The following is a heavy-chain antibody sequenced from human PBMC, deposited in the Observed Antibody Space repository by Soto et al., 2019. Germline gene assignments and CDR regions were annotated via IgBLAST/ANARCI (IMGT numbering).Heavy chain of an antibody. J-gene: IGHJ4*02. V-gene: IGHV1-46*01. CDR2: INPNGGST. CDR3: ARVIYYYGSDYYYYAY. CDR1: GYTFTSYY. D-gene: IGHD3-3*01. Sequence: ASVKVSCKASGYTFTSYYIYWVRQAPGQGLGWMGMINPNGGSTSSPQKFQGRVTMTRDTSTSTVYIELSTLRSEDTAVYYCARVIYYYGSDYYYYAYWGQGTLVTVS.